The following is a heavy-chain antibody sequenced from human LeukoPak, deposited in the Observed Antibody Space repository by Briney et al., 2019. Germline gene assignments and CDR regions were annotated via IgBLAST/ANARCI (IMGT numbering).Heavy chain of an antibody. CDR1: GGSINNYY. J-gene: IGHJ6*03. D-gene: IGHD3-3*01. Sequence: PSETLSLTCTVSGGSINNYYWSWIRQPPGKALEWIGYIYYSGSTNYNPSLKSRVTISVDTSKNQFSLNLSSVTAADTAVYYCASRVVLSPYYYYCMDVWGKGTTVTVSS. V-gene: IGHV4-59*01. CDR2: IYYSGST. CDR3: ASRVVLSPYYYYCMDV.